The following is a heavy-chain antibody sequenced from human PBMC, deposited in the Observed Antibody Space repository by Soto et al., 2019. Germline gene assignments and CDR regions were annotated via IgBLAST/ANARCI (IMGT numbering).Heavy chain of an antibody. CDR1: GYTFSSYG. J-gene: IGHJ4*02. CDR3: TTGPNIGHVDY. Sequence: GGSLRLSCAASGYTFSSYGMNWVRQAPGKGLEWVGRIRAKTDGGTIEYAAPVKGRFTISRDDSKNTLFLQMNSLKTEDTAIYYCTTGPNIGHVDYWGLGTLVTVSS. V-gene: IGHV3-15*07. CDR2: IRAKTDGGTI. D-gene: IGHD5-12*01.